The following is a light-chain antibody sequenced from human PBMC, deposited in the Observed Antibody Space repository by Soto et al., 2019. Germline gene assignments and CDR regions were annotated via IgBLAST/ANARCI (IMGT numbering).Light chain of an antibody. V-gene: IGLV2-14*01. CDR3: SSFSSTSTRV. Sequence: QSVLTQPASVSGSPGQSITISCTGTSSDVGGYNYVSWYQQHPGKAPKLVIYGVSYRPSGVSARFSGSKFQNTASLTISGLQAEDEADYYCSSFSSTSTRVFGGGTKLTVL. CDR2: GVS. CDR1: SSDVGGYNY. J-gene: IGLJ3*02.